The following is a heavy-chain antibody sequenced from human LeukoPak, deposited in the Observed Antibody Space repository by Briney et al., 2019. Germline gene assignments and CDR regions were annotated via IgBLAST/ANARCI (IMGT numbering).Heavy chain of an antibody. CDR3: ARLARLTLIRGVTGSNSLDV. V-gene: IGHV4-59*01. CDR2: IYYSGTT. CDR1: GGSINSFY. D-gene: IGHD3-10*01. Sequence: SETLSLTSTVSGGSINSFYCSWIRQPPGGGLEWIGYIYYSGTTNYNPSLKSRVTISVDASKNQFSLWLSSVTAEDTAVYYCARLARLTLIRGVTGSNSLDVWGKGTKVTVSS. J-gene: IGHJ6*04.